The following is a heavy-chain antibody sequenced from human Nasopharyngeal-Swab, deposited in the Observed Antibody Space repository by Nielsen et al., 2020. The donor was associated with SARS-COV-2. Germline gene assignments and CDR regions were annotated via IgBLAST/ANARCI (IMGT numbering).Heavy chain of an antibody. J-gene: IGHJ3*02. CDR1: GFAFSSYE. CDR2: ISSSGSTI. V-gene: IGHV3-48*03. D-gene: IGHD3-16*01. CDR3: ARPPHGGPVALKNAFDI. Sequence: GESLKISCAASGFAFSSYEMNWVRQAPGKGLEWVSYISSSGSTIYYADSVKGRFTISRDNAKNSLYLQMNSLRAEDTAVYCCARPPHGGPVALKNAFDIWGQGTMVTVSS.